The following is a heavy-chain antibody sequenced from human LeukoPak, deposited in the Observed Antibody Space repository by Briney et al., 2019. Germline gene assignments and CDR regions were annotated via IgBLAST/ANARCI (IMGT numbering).Heavy chain of an antibody. CDR3: ARAVRDGYNYEYYYYYMDV. V-gene: IGHV4-39*07. Sequence: PSETLSLTCTVSGGPISSTSYYSGWLRQPPGKGLEWIGSIYYSGSTYYNPSLKSRVTISVDTSKNQFSLKLSSVTAADTAVYYCARAVRDGYNYEYYYYYMDVWGKGTTVTVSS. CDR1: GGPISSTSYY. D-gene: IGHD5-24*01. J-gene: IGHJ6*03. CDR2: IYYSGST.